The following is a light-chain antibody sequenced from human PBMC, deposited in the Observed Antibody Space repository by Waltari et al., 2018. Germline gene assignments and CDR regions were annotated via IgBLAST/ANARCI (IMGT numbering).Light chain of an antibody. J-gene: IGLJ3*02. Sequence: QSVLTQPPSMSGAPGQKVTIPCTGGSSNFGAGYDVHWYQQVPGAAPKLLIFGNTNRASGVPGRFSGSKSGTSASLAIAGLQSEDEAVYYCQSFDNNLSGSVFGGGTKLTVL. CDR1: SSNFGAGYD. CDR2: GNT. CDR3: QSFDNNLSGSV. V-gene: IGLV1-40*01.